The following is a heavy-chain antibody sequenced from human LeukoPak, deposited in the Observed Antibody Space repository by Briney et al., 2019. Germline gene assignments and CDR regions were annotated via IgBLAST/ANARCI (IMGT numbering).Heavy chain of an antibody. Sequence: SETLSLTCTVSGGSISSSSYYWGWIRQPPGKGLEWIGSIYYSGSTYYNPSLKSRVTISVDTSKNQFSLQLNSVTPEDTAVYYCARSGSYWSWGAFGIWGQGTMVTVSS. V-gene: IGHV4-39*07. D-gene: IGHD1-26*01. J-gene: IGHJ3*02. CDR2: IYYSGST. CDR3: ARSGSYWSWGAFGI. CDR1: GGSISSSSYY.